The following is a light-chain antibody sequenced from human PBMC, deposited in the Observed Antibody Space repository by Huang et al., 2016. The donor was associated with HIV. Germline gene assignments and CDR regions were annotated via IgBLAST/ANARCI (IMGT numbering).Light chain of an antibody. Sequence: DIQMTQSPSSLSASEGDRVSITCQASQDIRKYLNWYQQKPGKAPELLIYDASKLEIGVPSRFSGGGSGTDFTFTISSLQPEDIATYYCQQYDSLPPTFGPGTKVDIK. CDR2: DAS. CDR1: QDIRKY. V-gene: IGKV1-33*01. J-gene: IGKJ3*01. CDR3: QQYDSLPPT.